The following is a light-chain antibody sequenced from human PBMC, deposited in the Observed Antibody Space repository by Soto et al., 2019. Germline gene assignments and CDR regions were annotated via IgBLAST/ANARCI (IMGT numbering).Light chain of an antibody. J-gene: IGLJ2*01. Sequence: QSVLTQPPSVSAAPGQKVTISCSGSSSNIGNNYVSWYQQLPGTAPKLLIYDNNKRPSGIPDRFSGSKSGTSATLGITGLLTGDEADYYCGTWDSSLGAENVVFGGGTKPTIL. V-gene: IGLV1-51*01. CDR3: GTWDSSLGAENVV. CDR1: SSNIGNNY. CDR2: DNN.